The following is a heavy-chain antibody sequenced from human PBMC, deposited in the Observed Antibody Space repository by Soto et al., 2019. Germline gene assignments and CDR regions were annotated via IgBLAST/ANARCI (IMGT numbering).Heavy chain of an antibody. CDR1: GGTFSSYT. CDR3: ARKKYCGGDCYPVDNWFDP. CDR2: INPSGGST. D-gene: IGHD2-21*01. Sequence: ASVKVSCKASGGTFSSYTISWVRQAPGQGLEWMGIINPSGGSTSYAQKFQGRVTMTRDTSTSTVYMELSSLRSEDTAVYYCARKKYCGGDCYPVDNWFDPWGQGTLVTVSS. V-gene: IGHV1-46*03. J-gene: IGHJ5*02.